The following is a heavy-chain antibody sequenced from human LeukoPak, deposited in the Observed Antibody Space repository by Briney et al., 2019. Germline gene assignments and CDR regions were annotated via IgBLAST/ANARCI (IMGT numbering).Heavy chain of an antibody. Sequence: SETLSLTCAVYGGSFSGCYWSWIRQPPGKGLEWIGEINHSGSTNYNPSLKSRVTISVDTSKNQFSLKLSSVTAADTAVYYCASLGGNWFDPWGQGTLVTVSS. V-gene: IGHV4-34*01. J-gene: IGHJ5*02. CDR1: GGSFSGCY. D-gene: IGHD3-16*01. CDR2: INHSGST. CDR3: ASLGGNWFDP.